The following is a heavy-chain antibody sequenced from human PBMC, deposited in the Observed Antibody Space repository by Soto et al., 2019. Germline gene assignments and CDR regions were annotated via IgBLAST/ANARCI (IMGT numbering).Heavy chain of an antibody. J-gene: IGHJ4*02. D-gene: IGHD1-26*01. CDR3: TSLPRIVGATRDFDY. V-gene: IGHV3-73*02. Sequence: EVQLVESGGGLVQPGGPLKLSCAASGFTFSGSAMHWVRQASGKGLEWVGRIRSKANSYATAYAASVKGRFTISRDDSKNTAYLQMNSLKTEDTAVYYCTSLPRIVGATRDFDYWGQGTLVTVSS. CDR2: IRSKANSYAT. CDR1: GFTFSGSA.